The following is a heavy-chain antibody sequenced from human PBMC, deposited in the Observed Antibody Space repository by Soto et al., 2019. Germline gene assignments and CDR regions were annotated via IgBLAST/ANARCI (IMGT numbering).Heavy chain of an antibody. CDR2: IISIFGTP. V-gene: IGHV1-69*13. J-gene: IGHJ4*02. CDR3: ARDLGSGYDPGDY. D-gene: IGHD5-12*01. Sequence: GASVKVSCKASGGTFSSYAINWVRQAPGQGLEWMGGIISIFGTPNYGQKFQGRVTITADESTSTGFMELSSLTSEDTAIYYCARDLGSGYDPGDYWGQGTLVTVSS. CDR1: GGTFSSYA.